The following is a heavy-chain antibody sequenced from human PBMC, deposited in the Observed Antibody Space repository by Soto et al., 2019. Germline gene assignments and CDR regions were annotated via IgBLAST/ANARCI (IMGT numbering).Heavy chain of an antibody. CDR1: GGSVSSGSYY. Sequence: PSETLSLTCTVSGGSVSSGSYYWSWIRQPPGKGLEWIGYIYYSGSTNYNPSLKSRVTISVDTSKNQFSLKLSSVTVADTAVYYCAREDFYYDSSGSYGYWGQGTLVTVSS. CDR3: AREDFYYDSSGSYGY. D-gene: IGHD3-22*01. V-gene: IGHV4-61*01. J-gene: IGHJ4*02. CDR2: IYYSGST.